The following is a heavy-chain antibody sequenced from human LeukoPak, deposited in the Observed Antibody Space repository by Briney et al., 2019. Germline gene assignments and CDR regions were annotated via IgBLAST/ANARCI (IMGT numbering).Heavy chain of an antibody. V-gene: IGHV4-59*01. CDR1: GGSISSYY. J-gene: IGHJ4*02. Sequence: SETLSLTCTVSGGSISSYYWSWIRQPPRKRLEWIGHIYYSGSTNYNPSLKSRVTISVDTSKNQFSLKLSSVTAADTAVYYCASRSSIWSGYQDTLYYFDSWGQGTLVTVSS. CDR3: ASRSSIWSGYQDTLYYFDS. CDR2: IYYSGST. D-gene: IGHD3-3*01.